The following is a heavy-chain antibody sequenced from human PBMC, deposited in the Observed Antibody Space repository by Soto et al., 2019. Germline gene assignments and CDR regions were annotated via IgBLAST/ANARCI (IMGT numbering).Heavy chain of an antibody. CDR1: GGSIRSGGYY. CDR2: IYYSGST. D-gene: IGHD5-18*01. Sequence: SETLSLTCTASGGSIRSGGYYWSWVRQSPRRGLEWIGNIYYSGSTYYNPSLKSRLTISVDTSKNQFSLNLSSVTAADTAVYYCARDRLMATAGTARHYFGLDVWRQGTTVTVSS. J-gene: IGHJ6*02. V-gene: IGHV4-31*03. CDR3: ARDRLMATAGTARHYFGLDV.